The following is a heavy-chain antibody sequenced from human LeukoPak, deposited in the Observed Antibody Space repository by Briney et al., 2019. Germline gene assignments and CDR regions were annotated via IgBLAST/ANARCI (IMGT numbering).Heavy chain of an antibody. V-gene: IGHV3-23*01. J-gene: IGHJ4*02. Sequence: GGSLRLSCAASGFTFSSYGMSWVRQAPGKGLEWVSSISGSDDSTYYADSVKGRFTISRDNSKNTLYLQMNSLRAEDTAVYYCAKVPGRGVIINPFDYWGQGTLVTVSS. CDR2: ISGSDDST. CDR3: AKVPGRGVIINPFDY. D-gene: IGHD3-10*01. CDR1: GFTFSSYG.